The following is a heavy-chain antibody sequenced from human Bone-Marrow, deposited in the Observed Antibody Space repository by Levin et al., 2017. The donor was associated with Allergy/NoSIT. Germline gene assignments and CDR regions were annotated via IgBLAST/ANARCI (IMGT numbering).Heavy chain of an antibody. Sequence: GGSLRLSCAASGLDFADAWMSWVRQSPGRGLEWVARVQTRAEGRTKEYAAPVKGRVSVSRDDSKNMVHLQMNSLKVEDTAIYYCATAPEGGSSFDYWGQGTVVTVSS. V-gene: IGHV3-15*07. CDR3: ATAPEGGSSFDY. D-gene: IGHD1-14*01. CDR2: VQTRAEGRTK. J-gene: IGHJ4*02. CDR1: GLDFADAW.